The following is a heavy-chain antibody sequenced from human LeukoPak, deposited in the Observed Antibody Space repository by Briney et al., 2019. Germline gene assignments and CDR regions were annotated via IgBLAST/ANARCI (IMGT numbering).Heavy chain of an antibody. CDR2: IIPIFGTA. J-gene: IGHJ4*02. D-gene: IGHD5-18*01. V-gene: IGHV1-69*05. CDR3: AREMDTLNDY. CDR1: GGTFSSYA. Sequence: ASVKVSCKASGGTFSSYAISWVRQAPGQGLEWMGGIIPIFGTASYAQKFQGRVTMTRDTSTSTVYMELSSLRSEDTAVYYCAREMDTLNDYWGQGTLVTVSS.